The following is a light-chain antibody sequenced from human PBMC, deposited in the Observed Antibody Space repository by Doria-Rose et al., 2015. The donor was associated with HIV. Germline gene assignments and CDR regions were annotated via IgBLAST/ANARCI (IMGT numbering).Light chain of an antibody. Sequence: EIVMTQSPESLGMPLGERATLNCKSNQSLLYTSKNYLAWYQQKLGQPPKLLIYWASTRQSGVPARFSGSGSGTDFTLTISSLEAEDVAVYYCQQYYDTPSFGPGTTVDIK. CDR1: QSLLYTSKNY. CDR2: WAS. J-gene: IGKJ3*01. CDR3: QQYYDTPS. V-gene: IGKV4-1*01.